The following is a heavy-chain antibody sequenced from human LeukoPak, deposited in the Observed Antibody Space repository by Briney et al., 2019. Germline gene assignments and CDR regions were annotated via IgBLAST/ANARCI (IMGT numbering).Heavy chain of an antibody. V-gene: IGHV4-4*07. CDR2: ISPSGST. D-gene: IGHD2-15*01. J-gene: IGHJ4*02. Sequence: SETLSLTCTVSGGSISSYYLSWIRQPAGKGLEWIGRISPSGSTNYNPSLKSRVTMSGDTSKNQFSLNLISVTAADTAVYYCARDRCPDFGGTSPCFGYWGQGALVTVSS. CDR3: ARDRCPDFGGTSPCFGY. CDR1: GGSISSYY.